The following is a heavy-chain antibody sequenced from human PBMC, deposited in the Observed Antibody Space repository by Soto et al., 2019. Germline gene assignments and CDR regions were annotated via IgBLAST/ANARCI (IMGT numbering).Heavy chain of an antibody. D-gene: IGHD2-15*01. CDR2: ISYDGSNK. V-gene: IGHV3-30-3*01. J-gene: IGHJ4*02. CDR1: GFTFSSYA. Sequence: QVQLVESGGGVVQPGRSLRLSCAASGFTFSSYAMHWVRQAPGKGLEWVSVISYDGSNKYYADSVKGRFTISRDNSKNTLYLQMNSLRAEDTAVYYCARDDCSGGSCYYGYFDYWGQGTLVTVSS. CDR3: ARDDCSGGSCYYGYFDY.